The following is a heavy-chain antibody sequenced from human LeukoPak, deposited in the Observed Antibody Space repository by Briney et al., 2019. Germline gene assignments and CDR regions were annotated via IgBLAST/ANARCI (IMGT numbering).Heavy chain of an antibody. D-gene: IGHD3-9*01. CDR3: ARAPSETRYSRASEYYFEY. Sequence: SETLSLTCTVSNGYISNYFWSWIRQPAGKGLEWIGRIYTTGSTNYNPSLRSRVTMSVDASEKQFSLRLTSLAAADTAVYYCARAPSETRYSRASEYYFEYWGQGILVTVSS. V-gene: IGHV4-4*07. CDR2: IYTTGST. CDR1: NGYISNYF. J-gene: IGHJ4*02.